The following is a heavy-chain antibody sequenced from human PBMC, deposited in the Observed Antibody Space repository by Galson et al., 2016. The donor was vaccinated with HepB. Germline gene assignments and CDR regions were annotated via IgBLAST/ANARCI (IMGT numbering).Heavy chain of an antibody. V-gene: IGHV4-39*01. CDR2: IFYSGST. CDR1: GGSISNSNYF. Sequence: ETLSLTCTVSGGSISNSNYFWGWIRQPPGKGLEWIGNIFYSGSTYYNPSLKSRVTISVDTSKNQFSLKLSSVTAADTAVYFCARGSNSLIGGAIPLDYWGQGTLVTVSS. J-gene: IGHJ4*02. CDR3: ARGSNSLIGGAIPLDY. D-gene: IGHD3-16*01.